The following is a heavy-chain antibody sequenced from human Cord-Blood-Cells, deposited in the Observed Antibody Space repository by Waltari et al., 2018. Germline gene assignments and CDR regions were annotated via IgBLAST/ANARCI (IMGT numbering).Heavy chain of an antibody. CDR1: GGTFSSYA. CDR2: IIPILGIA. CDR3: ARGSGYDRGYPSFDY. Sequence: QVQLVQSGAEVKKPGSSVTVSCKDSGGTFSSYAISWVRQAPGQGLEWMGGIIPILGIANYAQKFQGRVTITADKSTSTAYMELSSLRSEDTAVYYCARGSGYDRGYPSFDYWGQGTLVTVSS. V-gene: IGHV1-69*10. D-gene: IGHD5-12*01. J-gene: IGHJ4*02.